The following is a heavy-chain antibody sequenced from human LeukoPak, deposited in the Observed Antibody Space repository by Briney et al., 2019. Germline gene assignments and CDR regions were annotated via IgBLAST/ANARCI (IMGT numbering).Heavy chain of an antibody. V-gene: IGHV3-9*01. J-gene: IGHJ4*02. Sequence: GGSLRLSCAASGFTFDQYAMHWVRQAPGRGLEWVSGINWVSGNIEYADSVKGRFTISRDNARNSLYPQMSSLRAEDTALYYCAKVKERTAFYARGYFDSWGQGTLVTVSS. CDR1: GFTFDQYA. D-gene: IGHD2/OR15-2a*01. CDR3: AKVKERTAFYARGYFDS. CDR2: INWVSGNI.